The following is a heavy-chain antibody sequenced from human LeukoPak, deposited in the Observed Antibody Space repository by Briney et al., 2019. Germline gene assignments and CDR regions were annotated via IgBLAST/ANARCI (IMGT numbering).Heavy chain of an antibody. D-gene: IGHD2-15*01. CDR3: GRGGSSGVDY. J-gene: IGHJ4*02. V-gene: IGHV1-3*04. Sequence: GASVKVSCKASGYNFITYAMHWVRQAPGQRLDWMGWIRTDNGDTKYSQKFQGRVTLTRDTSASTVYVELNSLRSEDTAVYYCGRGGSSGVDYWGQGTLVTVSS. CDR1: GYNFITYA. CDR2: IRTDNGDT.